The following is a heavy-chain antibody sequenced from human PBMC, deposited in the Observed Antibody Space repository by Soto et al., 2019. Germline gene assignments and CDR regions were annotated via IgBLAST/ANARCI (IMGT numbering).Heavy chain of an antibody. CDR2: ISGKNGNT. CDR3: ARVSSSIVVVPDYGMDV. J-gene: IGHJ6*02. CDR1: GYTFISHG. V-gene: IGHV1-18*04. D-gene: IGHD2-15*01. Sequence: QVQLVQSGVEAKKPGASVKVSCKASGYTFISHGISWVRQAPGQGLEWMGWISGKNGNTNYAQKLQGRVTLTTDTSTSTAYMELRSLRSDDTAVYYCARVSSSIVVVPDYGMDVWGQGTTVTVSS.